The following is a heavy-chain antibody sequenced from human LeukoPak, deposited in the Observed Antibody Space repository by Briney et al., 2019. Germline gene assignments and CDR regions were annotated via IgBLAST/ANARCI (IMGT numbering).Heavy chain of an antibody. D-gene: IGHD3-10*01. Sequence: GRSLRLSCAASGFTFSSYGMHWVRQAPGKGLEWVAVIWYDGSNKYYADSVKGRFTISRDNSKNTLYLQMNSLRAEDTAVYYCARGGYGSGSYYNPGPDYWGQGTLVTVSS. V-gene: IGHV3-33*01. CDR3: ARGGYGSGSYYNPGPDY. CDR2: IWYDGSNK. CDR1: GFTFSSYG. J-gene: IGHJ4*02.